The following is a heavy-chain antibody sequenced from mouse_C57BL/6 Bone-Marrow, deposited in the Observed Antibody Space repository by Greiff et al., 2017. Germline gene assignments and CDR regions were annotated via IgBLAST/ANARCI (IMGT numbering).Heavy chain of an antibody. CDR2: IDPSDSYT. CDR1: GYTFTSYW. V-gene: IGHV1-59*01. Sequence: QVQLQQPGAELVRPGTSVKLSCKASGYTFTSYWMHWVKQRPGQGLEWIGVIDPSDSYTNYNQKFKGKATLTVDTSSSTAYMQLSSLTSEDSAVYYCAVDLYYGSSYDWFAYWGQGTLVTVSA. CDR3: AVDLYYGSSYDWFAY. D-gene: IGHD1-1*01. J-gene: IGHJ3*01.